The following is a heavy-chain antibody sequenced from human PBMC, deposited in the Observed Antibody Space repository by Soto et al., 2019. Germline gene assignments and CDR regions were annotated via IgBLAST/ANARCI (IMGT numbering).Heavy chain of an antibody. CDR3: AKEALTTVTNGWFDP. V-gene: IGHV3-23*01. J-gene: IGHJ5*02. Sequence: PGGSLRLSCAASGFTFSSYAMNWVRQAPGKGLEWVSVISGSGDSTYYADSVKGRFIISRDNSKNTLYLQMNSLRAEDTAVYYCAKEALTTVTNGWFDPWGQGPRVTVSS. D-gene: IGHD4-4*01. CDR1: GFTFSSYA. CDR2: ISGSGDST.